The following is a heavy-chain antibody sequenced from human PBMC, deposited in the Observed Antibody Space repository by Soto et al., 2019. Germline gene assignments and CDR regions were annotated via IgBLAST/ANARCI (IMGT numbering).Heavy chain of an antibody. Sequence: QMQLVQSGPEVKKPGTSVKVSCKASGFTFTSSAVQWVRQARGQRLEWIGWIVVGSGNTNYAQKFQERVTITRDMATSTAYMELSSLRSEDTAVYYCAADRTYDSSGYSNWYFDLWGRGTLVTVSS. J-gene: IGHJ2*01. CDR2: IVVGSGNT. CDR3: AADRTYDSSGYSNWYFDL. CDR1: GFTFTSSA. V-gene: IGHV1-58*01. D-gene: IGHD3-22*01.